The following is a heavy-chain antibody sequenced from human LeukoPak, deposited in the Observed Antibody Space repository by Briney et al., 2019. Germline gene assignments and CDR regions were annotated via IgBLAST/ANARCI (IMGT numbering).Heavy chain of an antibody. CDR2: INSDGSST. V-gene: IGHV3-74*01. CDR3: AREGVWRQQLVDYYYGMDV. J-gene: IGHJ6*02. Sequence: GGSLRLSCAASGFTFSIYWMHWVRQAPGKGLVWVSRINSDGSSTSYADSVKGRFTISRDNAKNTLYLQMNSLRAEDTAVYYCAREGVWRQQLVDYYYGMDVWGPGTTVTVSS. CDR1: GFTFSIYW. D-gene: IGHD6-13*01.